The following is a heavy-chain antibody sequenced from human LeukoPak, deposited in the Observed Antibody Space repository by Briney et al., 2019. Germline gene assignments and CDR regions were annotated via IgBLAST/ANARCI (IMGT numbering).Heavy chain of an antibody. CDR1: GFTFSDYH. D-gene: IGHD2-2*03. V-gene: IGHV3-11*04. CDR2: ISNTGRTT. CDR3: ARDGSPLRFYEMDV. J-gene: IGHJ6*04. Sequence: PGGSLRLSCAASGFTFSDYHMTWIRQAPGKGLEWISYISNTGRTTYYADSVKRRFTISRDDAKNSLFLEMNSLRAEDTAVYYCARDGSPLRFYEMDVWGKGTTVIVSS.